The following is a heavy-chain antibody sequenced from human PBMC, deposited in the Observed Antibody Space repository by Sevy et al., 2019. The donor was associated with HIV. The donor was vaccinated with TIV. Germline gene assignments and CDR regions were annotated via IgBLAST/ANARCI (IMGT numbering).Heavy chain of an antibody. CDR3: AXVPPGGXVXGTWYXXXYXXV. CDR1: GYTFTSYG. CDR2: ISAYNGNT. D-gene: IGHD6-19*01. V-gene: IGHV1-18*01. J-gene: IGHJ6*03. Sequence: ASVKVSCKASGYTFTSYGISWVRQAPGQGLEWMGWISAYNGNTNYAQKLQGRVTMTTDTSTSTAYMELRSLRSDDTXXYYCAXVPPGGXVXGTWYXXXYXXVXXXGTTVTVSS.